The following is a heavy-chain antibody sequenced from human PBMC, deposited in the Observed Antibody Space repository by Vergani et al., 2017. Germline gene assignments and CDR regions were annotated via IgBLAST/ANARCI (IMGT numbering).Heavy chain of an antibody. V-gene: IGHV3-23*01. J-gene: IGHJ6*02. D-gene: IGHD5-12*01. Sequence: EVQLLESGGGLVQPGGSLRLSCAASGFTFSSQVMSWVRQAPGKGLEWVSAISGSGGSTYYADSVKGRFTISRDNSKNTLYLQMNSLRAEDTAVYDCARVGVATFRNGMDVWGQGSTVTVSS. CDR2: ISGSGGST. CDR1: GFTFSSQV. CDR3: ARVGVATFRNGMDV.